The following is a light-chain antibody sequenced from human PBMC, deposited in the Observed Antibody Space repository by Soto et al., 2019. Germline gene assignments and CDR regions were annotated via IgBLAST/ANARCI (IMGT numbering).Light chain of an antibody. J-gene: IGKJ3*01. CDR2: GAS. V-gene: IGKV3-15*01. Sequence: EIVMTQSPATLSMSPGERATLSCRASQSVSGSLAWYQQKPGQAPRLLIYGASTRATDIPARFSGSGSGTEFTLTISSLQSEDFAVYYCQQYKSWAMFTFGPGTKVEIK. CDR3: QQYKSWAMFT. CDR1: QSVSGS.